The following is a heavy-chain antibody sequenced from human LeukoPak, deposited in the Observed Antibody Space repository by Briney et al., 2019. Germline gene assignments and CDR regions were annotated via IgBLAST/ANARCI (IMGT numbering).Heavy chain of an antibody. CDR1: GYTFTGYY. V-gene: IGHV1-2*02. J-gene: IGHJ4*02. CDR3: ARRWDYDFWSTYYEGSYFDY. D-gene: IGHD3-3*01. Sequence: GASVKVSCKASGYTFTGYYMHWVRQAPGQGLEWMGWISPNSGGTNYAQKFQGRVTMTRDTSISTAYMELSRLRSDDTAVYYCARRWDYDFWSTYYEGSYFDYWGQGTLVTVSS. CDR2: ISPNSGGT.